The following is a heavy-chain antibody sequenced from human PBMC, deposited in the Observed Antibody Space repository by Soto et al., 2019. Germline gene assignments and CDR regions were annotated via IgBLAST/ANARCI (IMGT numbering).Heavy chain of an antibody. CDR2: IKHDGTET. J-gene: IGHJ4*02. CDR1: VITFSTHA. D-gene: IGHD6-13*01. Sequence: GGSLRLSCAASVITFSTHAMIWVRQAPGKGLEWVANIKHDGTETYYVDSVKGRFTISRDNAKNSLFLQMNSLRAEDTAVYYCVRAIATTGSFWGQGTLVTVSS. V-gene: IGHV3-7*05. CDR3: VRAIATTGSF.